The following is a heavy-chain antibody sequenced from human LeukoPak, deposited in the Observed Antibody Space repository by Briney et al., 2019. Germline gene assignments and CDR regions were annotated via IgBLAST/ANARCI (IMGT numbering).Heavy chain of an antibody. CDR1: GFTFSSYA. J-gene: IGHJ4*02. Sequence: GGSLRLSCAASGFTFSSYAMSWVRQAPGKGLEWVSVIYSGGSTYYADSVKGRFTISRDNSKNTLYLQMNSLRAEDTAVYYCASPYSSSWYYFDYWGQGTLVTVSS. V-gene: IGHV3-66*01. CDR2: IYSGGST. D-gene: IGHD6-13*01. CDR3: ASPYSSSWYYFDY.